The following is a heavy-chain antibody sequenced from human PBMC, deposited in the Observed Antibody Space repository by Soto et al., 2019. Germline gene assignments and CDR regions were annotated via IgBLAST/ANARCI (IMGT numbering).Heavy chain of an antibody. CDR2: IYSGGST. J-gene: IGHJ4*02. Sequence: EVQLVESGGGLVQPGGSLRLSCAASGFTVSSNYMSWVRQAPGKGLEWVSVIYSGGSTYYADSVKGRFTISRDNSKNTLYLQMNSVRVEDTAVYDCARGPFYGDSGYFDYWGQGTLVTVSS. CDR3: ARGPFYGDSGYFDY. CDR1: GFTVSSNY. D-gene: IGHD4-17*01. V-gene: IGHV3-66*01.